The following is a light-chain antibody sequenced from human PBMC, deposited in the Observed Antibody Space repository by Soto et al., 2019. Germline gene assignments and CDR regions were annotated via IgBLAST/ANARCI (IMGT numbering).Light chain of an antibody. J-gene: IGLJ1*01. CDR3: SSYEGGSSYV. V-gene: IGLV2-8*01. CDR2: EVS. CDR1: NSDVGGYNY. Sequence: QSALTQPPSASGSPGQSVTISCTGTNSDVGGYNYVSWYQQYPGKAPRLIIYEVSERPSGVPDRFSGSKSGNTASLTVSGLLPADEADYYCSSYEGGSSYVFGTGTKLTVL.